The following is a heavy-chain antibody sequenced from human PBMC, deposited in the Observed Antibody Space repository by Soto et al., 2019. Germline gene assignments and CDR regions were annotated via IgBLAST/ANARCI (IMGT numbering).Heavy chain of an antibody. CDR1: GYTFTSYG. J-gene: IGHJ4*02. V-gene: IGHV1-18*01. CDR3: ARVYGSGSYYFLGYDY. CDR2: ISAYDGNT. Sequence: ASVKVSCKASGYTFTSYGISWVRQAPGQGLEWMGWISAYDGNTNYAQKLQGRVTMTTDTSTSTAYMELRSLRSDDTAVYYCARVYGSGSYYFLGYDYWGQGTLVTVSS. D-gene: IGHD3-10*01.